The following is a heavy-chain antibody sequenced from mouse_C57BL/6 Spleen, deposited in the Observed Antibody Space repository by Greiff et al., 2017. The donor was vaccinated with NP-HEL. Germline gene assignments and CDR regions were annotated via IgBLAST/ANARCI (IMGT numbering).Heavy chain of an antibody. J-gene: IGHJ4*01. V-gene: IGHV1-81*01. CDR3: ARSEGYSYAMDY. CDR2: IYPRSGNT. D-gene: IGHD2-3*01. Sequence: QVQLQQPGAELARPGASVKLSCKASGYTFTSYGISWVKQRTGQGLEWIGEIYPRSGNTYYNEKFKGKATLTADKSSSTAYMELRSLTSEDSAVYFCARSEGYSYAMDYWGQGTSVTVSS. CDR1: GYTFTSYG.